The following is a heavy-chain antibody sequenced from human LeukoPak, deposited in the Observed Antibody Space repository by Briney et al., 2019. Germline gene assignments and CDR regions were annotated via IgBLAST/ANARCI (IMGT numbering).Heavy chain of an antibody. CDR3: ARSWDGPSYSGYDLGLDY. CDR1: GFTFRNAW. D-gene: IGHD5-12*01. J-gene: IGHJ4*02. Sequence: KTGGSLRLSCAASGFTFRNAWMRWVRQAPGKGLEWVGHIKSKTDGGTTDYAAPVKGRITVSRDDSKNTPNLQMNSLKTEDTAVYYCARSWDGPSYSGYDLGLDYWGQGTLVTVST. V-gene: IGHV3-15*01. CDR2: IKSKTDGGTT.